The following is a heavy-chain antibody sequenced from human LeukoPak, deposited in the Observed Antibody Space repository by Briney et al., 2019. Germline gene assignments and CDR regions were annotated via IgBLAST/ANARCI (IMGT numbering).Heavy chain of an antibody. J-gene: IGHJ5*02. CDR2: IRYDGSNK. CDR1: GFTFSSYG. Sequence: GGSLRLSCAASGFTFSSYGIHWVRQAPGKGLEWVAFIRYDGSNKYYTDSVKGRFTISRDNSKNTLYLQMNSLRAEDTAVYYCARGVGGYSGYDYGWFDPWGQGTLATVSS. D-gene: IGHD5-12*01. CDR3: ARGVGGYSGYDYGWFDP. V-gene: IGHV3-30*02.